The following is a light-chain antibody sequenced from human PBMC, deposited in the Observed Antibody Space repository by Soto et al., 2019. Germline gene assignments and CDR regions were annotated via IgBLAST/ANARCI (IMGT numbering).Light chain of an antibody. J-gene: IGKJ1*01. V-gene: IGKV2-28*01. CDR2: LGS. CDR3: MQTRQTWT. Sequence: MGKTQPPPSLPVTPEEPAPIPCTSRNIILDDNGHNFLDCYLKKPGQSPQLLIYLGSNRASGVHDRFSGSGSGTDFTLKISRVEAEDVGVYYCMQTRQTWTFGQGTKVDIK. CDR1: NIILDDNGHNF.